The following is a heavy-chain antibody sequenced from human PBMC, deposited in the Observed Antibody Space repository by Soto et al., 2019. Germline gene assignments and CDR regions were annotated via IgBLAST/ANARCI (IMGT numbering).Heavy chain of an antibody. J-gene: IGHJ3*02. D-gene: IGHD5-12*01. Sequence: EVQLLESGGGLVQPGGSLRLSCAASGFTFSSYAMSWVRQAPGKGLEWVSAISGSGGSTYYADSVKGRFTISRDNSKNTLYLQMNSLRAEDTAVYYCAEGIVATSDAFDIWGQGTMVTVSS. CDR1: GFTFSSYA. CDR3: AEGIVATSDAFDI. V-gene: IGHV3-23*01. CDR2: ISGSGGST.